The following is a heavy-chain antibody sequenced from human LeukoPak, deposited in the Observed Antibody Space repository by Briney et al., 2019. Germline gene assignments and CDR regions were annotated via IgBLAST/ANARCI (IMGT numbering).Heavy chain of an antibody. V-gene: IGHV1-69*13. D-gene: IGHD3-9*01. J-gene: IGHJ6*03. CDR1: GYTFTSYY. CDR3: ARSRDDILTGYIYYYYMDV. CDR2: IIPIFGTA. Sequence: ASVKVSCKASGYTFTSYYMHWVRQAPGRGLEWMGGIIPIFGTANYAQKFQGRVTITADESTSTAYMELSSLRSEDTAVYYCARSRDDILTGYIYYYYMDVWGKGTTVTVSS.